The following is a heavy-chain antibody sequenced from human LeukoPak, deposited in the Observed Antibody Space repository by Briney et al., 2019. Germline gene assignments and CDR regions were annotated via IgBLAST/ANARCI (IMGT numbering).Heavy chain of an antibody. D-gene: IGHD2-15*01. CDR3: TTGGRKRCSGINCYPGDY. J-gene: IGHJ4*02. V-gene: IGHV1-69*01. CDR2: IIPIFGTA. CDR1: GGTFSSYA. Sequence: SVKVSCKASGGTFSSYAISWVRQAPGQGLEWMGGIIPIFGTANYAQKFQGRVTITADESTSTAYMELSSLRAEDTAVYYCTTGGRKRCSGINCYPGDYWGQGTLVTVSS.